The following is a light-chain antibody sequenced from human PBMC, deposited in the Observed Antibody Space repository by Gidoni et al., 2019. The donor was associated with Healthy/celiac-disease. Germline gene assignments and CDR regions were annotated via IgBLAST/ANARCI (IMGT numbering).Light chain of an antibody. Sequence: EIVLTQSPGTLSLSPGERATLSCRASQSVSSSYLAWYQQKPGQAPRLLIYGASSRATGLPDRFSGSGSGTDFTLTISRLEPEDFAVYYCQQYGSSGTFGGXTKVEIK. CDR1: QSVSSSY. CDR2: GAS. CDR3: QQYGSSGT. J-gene: IGKJ4*01. V-gene: IGKV3-20*01.